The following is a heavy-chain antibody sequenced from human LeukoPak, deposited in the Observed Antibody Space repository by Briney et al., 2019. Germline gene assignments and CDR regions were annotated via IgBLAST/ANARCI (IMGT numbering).Heavy chain of an antibody. Sequence: GGSLRLSCAASGFTFRSYAMSWVRQAPGMGLEWVSAIGGSGDSTYYAVSVKGRFTISRDNAKNSLYLQMNSLRAEDTAVYYCARAEDGYNPIKSWGQGTLVTVSS. D-gene: IGHD5-24*01. CDR3: ARAEDGYNPIKS. J-gene: IGHJ5*02. CDR1: GFTFRSYA. V-gene: IGHV3-23*01. CDR2: IGGSGDST.